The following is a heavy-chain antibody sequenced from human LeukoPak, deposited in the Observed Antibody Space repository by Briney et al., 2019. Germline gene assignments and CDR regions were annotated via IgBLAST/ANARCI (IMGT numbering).Heavy chain of an antibody. V-gene: IGHV1-18*01. CDR3: ARDPVGYCSSTSCYPNWFDP. D-gene: IGHD2-2*01. J-gene: IGHJ5*02. Sequence: GASVTVSCKASGYTFTSYGISWVRQAPGQGLEWMGWISAYNGNTNYAQKLQGRVTMTTDTSTSTAYMELMSLRSDDTAVYYCARDPVGYCSSTSCYPNWFDPWGQGTLVTVSS. CDR2: ISAYNGNT. CDR1: GYTFTSYG.